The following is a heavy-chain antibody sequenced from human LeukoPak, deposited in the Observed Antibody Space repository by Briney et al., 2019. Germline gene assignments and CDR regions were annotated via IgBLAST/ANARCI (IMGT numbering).Heavy chain of an antibody. CDR3: ATYYYDSSGYSPFDY. CDR1: GYTFTSYY. CDR2: FDPEDGET. D-gene: IGHD3-22*01. Sequence: ASVKVSCKASGYTFTSYYMHWVRQAPGKGLEWMGGFDPEDGETIYAQKFQGRVTMTEDTSTDTAYMELSSLRSEDTAVYYCATYYYDSSGYSPFDYWGQGTLVTVSS. V-gene: IGHV1-24*01. J-gene: IGHJ4*02.